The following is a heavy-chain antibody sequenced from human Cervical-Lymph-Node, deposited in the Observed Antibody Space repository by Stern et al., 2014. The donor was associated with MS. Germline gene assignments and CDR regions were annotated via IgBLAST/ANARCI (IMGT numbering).Heavy chain of an antibody. CDR1: GFTFSENF. D-gene: IGHD4-23*01. CDR3: ARDGVSRVGGSDH. CDR2: ISRSGSSI. J-gene: IGHJ4*02. Sequence: QMQLVQSGGDLVKPGGSLRLSCVASGFTFSENFMSWIRQAPGKGLEWDSTISRSGSSIHYADSVKGRFITSRDNAKNSLYLQMNSLRAEDTAVYYCARDGVSRVGGSDHCGQGTLVAVSS. V-gene: IGHV3-11*01.